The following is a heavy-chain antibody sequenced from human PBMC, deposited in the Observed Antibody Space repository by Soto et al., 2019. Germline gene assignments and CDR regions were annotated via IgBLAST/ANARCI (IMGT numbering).Heavy chain of an antibody. J-gene: IGHJ6*01. CDR2: IFYSGST. CDR1: RGSLTLNGNS. D-gene: IGHD5-18*01. Sequence: TLSLSCTVPRGSLTLNGNSSAFFCLPTGKGLEWIGSIFYSGSTYYNPSLKSRVTISVDTSKNQFSLKLSSVTAADTAMYYCVCIFSGGSNYGFYYFGLDVW. V-gene: IGHV4-39*01. CDR3: VCIFSGGSNYGFYYFGLDV.